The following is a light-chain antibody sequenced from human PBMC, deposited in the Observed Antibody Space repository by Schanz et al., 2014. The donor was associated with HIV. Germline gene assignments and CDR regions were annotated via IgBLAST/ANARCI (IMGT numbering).Light chain of an antibody. CDR1: SSNIGTHYD. V-gene: IGLV1-40*01. Sequence: QSVLTQPPSVSGAPGQRVTISCTGSSSNIGTHYDVHWYQQLPGTAPKLLIYGNNNRPSGVPDRFSASKSGTSASLAISGLQSEDEADYYCAAWDDTLNGWLFGGGTKLTVL. CDR3: AAWDDTLNGWL. J-gene: IGLJ3*02. CDR2: GNN.